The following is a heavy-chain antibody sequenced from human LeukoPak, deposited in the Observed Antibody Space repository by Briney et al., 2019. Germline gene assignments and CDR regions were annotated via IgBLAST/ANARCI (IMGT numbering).Heavy chain of an antibody. D-gene: IGHD3-10*01. Sequence: GGSLRLSCAASGFTVSSNYMSWVRQAPGKGLEWVSVIYSGGSTYYADSVKGRFTISRDNSKNTLYLQMNSLRAEDTAVYYGAREGYYYGSGSYGAFDIWGQGTMVTVSS. CDR3: AREGYYYGSGSYGAFDI. CDR2: IYSGGST. CDR1: GFTVSSNY. V-gene: IGHV3-53*01. J-gene: IGHJ3*02.